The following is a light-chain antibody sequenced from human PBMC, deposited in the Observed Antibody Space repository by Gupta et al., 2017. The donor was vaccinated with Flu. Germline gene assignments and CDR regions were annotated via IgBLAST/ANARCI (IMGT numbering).Light chain of an antibody. V-gene: IGKV1-39*01. CDR1: QSIKIY. Sequence: IQMTQSPSSLSASVGDRVTLTCRASQSIKIYLNWYQQKPGKAPKVLIYSASTLQSGVPSRFSGSGSATDFTLTISRLQPEDFATYYCQQCFSTPPTFGLGTKLEIK. J-gene: IGKJ2*01. CDR3: QQCFSTPPT. CDR2: SAS.